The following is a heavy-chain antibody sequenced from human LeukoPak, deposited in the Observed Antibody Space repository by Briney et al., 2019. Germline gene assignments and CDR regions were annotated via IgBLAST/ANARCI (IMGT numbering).Heavy chain of an antibody. V-gene: IGHV2-5*02. CDR2: IYWDDDD. CDR3: AHKGHYDSNNYFRYYFDN. J-gene: IGHJ4*02. Sequence: SGPTQAKLTQTLTLTCSVSGLPLTTFGVGGAWIRQPPGKALEWLALIYWDDDDQHSPFLKSRVNITKDISKNELVLTMTNTDPVDTATYDCAHKGHYDSNNYFRYYFDNWGQGTLVTVSS. CDR1: GLPLTTFGVG. D-gene: IGHD3-22*01.